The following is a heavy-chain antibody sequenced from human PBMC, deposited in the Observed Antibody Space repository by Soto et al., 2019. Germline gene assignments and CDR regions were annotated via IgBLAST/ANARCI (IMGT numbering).Heavy chain of an antibody. Sequence: EVQLLESGGGLVQPGGSLRLSCAASGFTFSSYAMSWVRQAPGKGLEWVSAISGSGGSRYYADSVKGRFTISRDNSKNSLYLEMNSLRAEDTAVYYCAKDVGYCSGGSCYSHYYYGMDVWGQGTTVTVSS. D-gene: IGHD2-15*01. CDR1: GFTFSSYA. CDR2: ISGSGGSR. CDR3: AKDVGYCSGGSCYSHYYYGMDV. J-gene: IGHJ6*02. V-gene: IGHV3-23*01.